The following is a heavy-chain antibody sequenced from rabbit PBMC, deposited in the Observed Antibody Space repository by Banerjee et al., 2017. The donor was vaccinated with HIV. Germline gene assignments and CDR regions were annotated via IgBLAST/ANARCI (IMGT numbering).Heavy chain of an antibody. Sequence: QSLEESGGDLVKPGASLTLTCTASGFTLSSSWICWVRQAPGKGLEWIACIDVGSSGSTYYASWAKGRFTISKTSSTTVTLQMTSLTAADTAIYFCARDRPGSIDYTVFNLWGQGTLVTVS. CDR1: GFTLSSSW. D-gene: IGHD8-1*01. J-gene: IGHJ4*01. CDR2: IDVGSSGST. V-gene: IGHV1S40*01. CDR3: ARDRPGSIDYTVFNL.